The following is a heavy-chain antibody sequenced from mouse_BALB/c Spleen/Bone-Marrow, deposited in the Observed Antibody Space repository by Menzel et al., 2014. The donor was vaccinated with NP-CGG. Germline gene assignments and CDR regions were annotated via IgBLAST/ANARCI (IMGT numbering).Heavy chain of an antibody. Sequence: EVNVVESGGGLVQPGGSLKVSCAASGFDFSRDWMSWVRQAPGKGLEWIGEINPDSSTINYTPSLKDKFIISRDNAKNTLYLQMSKVRSEDTALYYCARQYGNYWFAYWGQGTLVTVSA. D-gene: IGHD2-10*02. CDR2: INPDSSTI. CDR3: ARQYGNYWFAY. V-gene: IGHV4-1*02. CDR1: GFDFSRDW. J-gene: IGHJ3*01.